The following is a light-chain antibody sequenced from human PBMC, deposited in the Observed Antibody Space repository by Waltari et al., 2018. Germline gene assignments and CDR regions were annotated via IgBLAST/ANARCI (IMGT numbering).Light chain of an antibody. J-gene: IGLJ3*02. CDR1: SGNIARNF. V-gene: IGLV6-57*01. Sequence: FVLTQPHPVSASPGKTVVISCTRNSGNIARNFVQWYQQRPGSSPITVIYENDQSPSGVPDRFSGSIDSSSNSASLTISGLETEDSADYYCQSFDNHHWVCGGGTTLTVL. CDR2: END. CDR3: QSFDNHHWV.